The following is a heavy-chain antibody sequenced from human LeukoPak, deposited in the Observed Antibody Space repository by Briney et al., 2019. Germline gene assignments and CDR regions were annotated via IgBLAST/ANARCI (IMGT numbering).Heavy chain of an antibody. D-gene: IGHD1-1*01. CDR2: ISYDGSNK. CDR1: GFTFSSYG. J-gene: IGHJ6*04. CDR3: AKDTRGTTPRYGMDV. V-gene: IGHV3-30*18. Sequence: GRSLRLSCAASGFTFSSYGMHWVRQAPGKGLEWVAVISYDGSNKYYADSVKGRFTISRDNSKNTLYLQMNSLRAEVTAVYYCAKDTRGTTPRYGMDVWGKGTTVTVSS.